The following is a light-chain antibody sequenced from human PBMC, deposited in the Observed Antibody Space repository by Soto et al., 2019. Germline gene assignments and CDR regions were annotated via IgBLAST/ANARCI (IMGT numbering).Light chain of an antibody. CDR3: QQRYDWPVT. J-gene: IGKJ5*01. Sequence: EILMTQSPATLSVSPGERATLSCRASQSVSSNLAWYQQKPGQAPRLLIYSASNRANGIPPRFSGSGSGTDFTLTISSLEPEDFSVYYCQQRYDWPVTFGQGTRLEIK. CDR2: SAS. V-gene: IGKV3-11*01. CDR1: QSVSSN.